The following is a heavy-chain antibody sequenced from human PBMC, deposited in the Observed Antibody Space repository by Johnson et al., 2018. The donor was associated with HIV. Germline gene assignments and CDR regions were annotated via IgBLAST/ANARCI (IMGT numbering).Heavy chain of an antibody. CDR1: GFTFSHYY. V-gene: IGHV3-11*04. Sequence: QVQLVESGGGLVKPGGSLRISCAASGFTFSHYYMSWIRQAPGKGLDWVSYVSSSATTIYYADSVKGRFTISRDNARNSLYLQMNSLRVEDTAVYYCARDLEPTNDAFDIWGQGTMVTVSS. J-gene: IGHJ3*02. CDR2: VSSSATTI. CDR3: ARDLEPTNDAFDI. D-gene: IGHD3-3*01.